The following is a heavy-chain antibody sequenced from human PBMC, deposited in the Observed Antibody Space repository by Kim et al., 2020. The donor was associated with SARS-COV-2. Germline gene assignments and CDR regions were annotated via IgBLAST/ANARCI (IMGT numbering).Heavy chain of an antibody. V-gene: IGHV3-21*01. CDR3: ARDLGPYCSGGSCYSR. Sequence: SGKGRFTISRDNAKNSLYLQMNSLRAGDTAVYYCARDLGPYCSGGSCYSRWGQGTLVTSPQ. D-gene: IGHD2-15*01. J-gene: IGHJ4*02.